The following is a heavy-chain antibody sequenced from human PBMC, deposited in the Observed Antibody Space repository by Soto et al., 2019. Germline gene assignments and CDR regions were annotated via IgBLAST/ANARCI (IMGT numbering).Heavy chain of an antibody. Sequence: VKVSCKASGGTFSSYAFIWVRQAPGQGLEWMGRIIPIFGTANYAQKFQGRVAITADKSTSTAYMELSSLRSEDTAVYYCARGEREYSSSWGAGYYGMDVWGQGTTVTVS. V-gene: IGHV1-69*06. D-gene: IGHD6-6*01. CDR1: GGTFSSYA. CDR2: IIPIFGTA. CDR3: ARGEREYSSSWGAGYYGMDV. J-gene: IGHJ6*02.